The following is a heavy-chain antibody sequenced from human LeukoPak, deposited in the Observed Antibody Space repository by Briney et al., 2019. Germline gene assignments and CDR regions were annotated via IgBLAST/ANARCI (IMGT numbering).Heavy chain of an antibody. CDR1: GGSVSSGGYY. CDR2: IYYSGST. CDR3: AREWSVIYYYGMDV. D-gene: IGHD2-15*01. Sequence: PSQTLSLTCTVSGGSVSSGGYYWSWIRHPPGKGLEWIGYIYYSGSTYYNPSLKSRVTISVDTSKNQFSLKLSSVTAADTAVYYCAREWSVIYYYGMDVWGQGTTVTVSS. J-gene: IGHJ6*02. V-gene: IGHV4-30-4*08.